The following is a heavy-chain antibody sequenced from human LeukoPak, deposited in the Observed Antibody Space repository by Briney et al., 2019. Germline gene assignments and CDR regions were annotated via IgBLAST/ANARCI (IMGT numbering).Heavy chain of an antibody. J-gene: IGHJ4*02. CDR2: ISSSSSYI. CDR3: LRSPHPLYYFDY. Sequence: PGGSLRLSCAASGFTFSSYSMNWVRQAPGKGLEWVSSISSSSSYIYYADSMKGRFTISRDNAKNSLYLQMNSLRAEDTAVYYCLRSPHPLYYFDYWGQGTLVTVSS. V-gene: IGHV3-21*01. CDR1: GFTFSSYS.